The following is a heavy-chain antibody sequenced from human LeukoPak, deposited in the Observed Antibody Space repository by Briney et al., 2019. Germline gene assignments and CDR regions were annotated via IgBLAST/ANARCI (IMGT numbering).Heavy chain of an antibody. CDR1: GYTLTELS. Sequence: ASVKVSCKVSGYTLTELSMHWVRQAPGKGLEWMGGFDPEDGETIYAQKFQGRVTMTEDTSTDTAYMERSSLRSEDTAVYYCATVPYGSGDYFDYWGQGTLVTVSS. D-gene: IGHD3-10*01. V-gene: IGHV1-24*01. J-gene: IGHJ4*02. CDR3: ATVPYGSGDYFDY. CDR2: FDPEDGET.